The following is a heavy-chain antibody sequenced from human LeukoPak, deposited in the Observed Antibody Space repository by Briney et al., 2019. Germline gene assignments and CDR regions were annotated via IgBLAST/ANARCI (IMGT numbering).Heavy chain of an antibody. Sequence: SETLSLTCAVYGGSFSDYYWTWIRQPPGKGLEWIGEINHSGSTNYNPSLKSRVTISDDTSKNQFSLKLTSVTAADTAVYYCARGLRGANFDYWGQGTLVTVSS. J-gene: IGHJ4*02. V-gene: IGHV4-34*01. D-gene: IGHD3-10*01. CDR2: INHSGST. CDR3: ARGLRGANFDY. CDR1: GGSFSDYY.